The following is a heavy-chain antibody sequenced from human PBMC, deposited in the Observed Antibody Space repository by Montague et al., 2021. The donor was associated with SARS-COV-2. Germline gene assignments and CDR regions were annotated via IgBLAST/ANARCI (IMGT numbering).Heavy chain of an antibody. Sequence: PALVKPTQTLTLTCTFSGFSLSTSGVGVGWIRQPPGKALEWLALIYWDDDKRYSPSLKSRLTITKDTSKNQVVLTMTNMDPVDTATYYCAHRRQPALPRFGEHTWGYFDSWGQGTLVTVSS. V-gene: IGHV2-5*02. CDR1: GFSLSTSGVG. D-gene: IGHD3-10*01. CDR2: IYWDDDK. CDR3: AHRRQPALPRFGEHTWGYFDS. J-gene: IGHJ4*02.